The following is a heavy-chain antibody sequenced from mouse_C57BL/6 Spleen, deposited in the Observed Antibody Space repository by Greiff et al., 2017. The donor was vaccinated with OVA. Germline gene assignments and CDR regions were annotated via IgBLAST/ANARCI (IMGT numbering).Heavy chain of an antibody. V-gene: IGHV2-2*01. CDR1: GFSLTSYG. D-gene: IGHD2-4*01. CDR2: IWSGGST. Sequence: QVQLQQSGPGLVQPSQSLSITCTVSGFSLTSYGVHWVRQSPGKGLGWLGVIWSGGSTAYNAAFLSRLSISKDNSKRQVFFKMNSLQADDTTIYYCARMDDYHYAMDYWGQGTSVTVSS. J-gene: IGHJ4*01. CDR3: ARMDDYHYAMDY.